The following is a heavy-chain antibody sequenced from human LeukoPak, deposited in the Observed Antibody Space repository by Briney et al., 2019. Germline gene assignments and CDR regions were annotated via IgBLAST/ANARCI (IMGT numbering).Heavy chain of an antibody. J-gene: IGHJ4*02. CDR1: GFSFISYG. CDR3: ARLRGYSYGYGDY. V-gene: IGHV3-48*04. D-gene: IGHD5-18*01. CDR2: ISSSGNTI. Sequence: PGRSLRLSCAASGFSFISYGMHWVRQAPGKGLEWVSYISSSGNTIDYADSVKGRFTISRDNAKNSLYLQMVSLRAEDTAVYYCARLRGYSYGYGDYWGQGTLVTVSS.